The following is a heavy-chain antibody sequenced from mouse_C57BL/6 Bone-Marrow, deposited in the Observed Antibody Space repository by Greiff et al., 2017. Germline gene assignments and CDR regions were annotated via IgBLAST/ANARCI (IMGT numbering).Heavy chain of an antibody. J-gene: IGHJ2*01. Sequence: EVQGVESGGGLVKPGGSLKLSCAASGFTFSSYAMSWVRQTPEKRLEWVATISDGGSYTYYPDNVKGRFTISRDNAKNNLYLQMSHLKSEDTAMYYCARDGYFDYWDQGTTLTVSS. CDR1: GFTFSSYA. CDR2: ISDGGSYT. V-gene: IGHV5-4*01. CDR3: ARDGYFDY.